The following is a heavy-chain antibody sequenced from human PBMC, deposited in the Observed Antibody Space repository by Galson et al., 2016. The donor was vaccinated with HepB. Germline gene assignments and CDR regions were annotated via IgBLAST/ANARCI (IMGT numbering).Heavy chain of an antibody. CDR1: GYTFTGYF. CDR3: ARAGVAAAVTLDY. Sequence: SVKVSCKASGYTFTGYFIHWVRQAPGHELGWMGRINPNSGATKYAQKFQGGVTMSRDTSVSTAYMELSGLKIDDTAVYYCARAGVAAAVTLDYWGQGTGVIVSS. CDR2: INPNSGAT. J-gene: IGHJ4*02. D-gene: IGHD6-25*01. V-gene: IGHV1-2*06.